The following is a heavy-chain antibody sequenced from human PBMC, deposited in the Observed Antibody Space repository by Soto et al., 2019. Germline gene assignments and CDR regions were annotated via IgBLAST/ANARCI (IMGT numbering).Heavy chain of an antibody. CDR3: AKEREASWYGEHYFDY. J-gene: IGHJ4*02. V-gene: IGHV3-23*01. CDR2: ISGSGGST. CDR1: GFTFSSYA. D-gene: IGHD6-13*01. Sequence: PGGSLRLSCAASGFTFSSYAMSWVRQAPGKGLEWVSAISGSGGSTYYADSVKGRFTISRDNSKNTLYLQMNSLRAEDTAVYYCAKEREASWYGEHYFDYWGQGTLVTVSS.